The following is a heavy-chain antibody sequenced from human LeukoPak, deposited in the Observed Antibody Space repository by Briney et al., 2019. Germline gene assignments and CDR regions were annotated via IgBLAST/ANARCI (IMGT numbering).Heavy chain of an antibody. D-gene: IGHD6-13*01. J-gene: IGHJ3*02. CDR3: ARLVIAAAGKGDAFDI. CDR1: DGSISTYY. CDR2: IYTGGST. Sequence: SETLSLTCTVSDGSISTYYWSWIRQPAGKGLEWIGRIYTGGSTNYNPSLESRVIMSINTPENHFSLKLSSVTAADTAVYYCARLVIAAAGKGDAFDIWGQGTMVTVSS. V-gene: IGHV4-4*07.